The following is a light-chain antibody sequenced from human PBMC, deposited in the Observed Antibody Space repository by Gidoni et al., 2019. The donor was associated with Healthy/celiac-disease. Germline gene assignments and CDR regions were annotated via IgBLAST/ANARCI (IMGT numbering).Light chain of an antibody. CDR2: WAS. CDR1: QSVLYSSNNKNY. Sequence: DSVMTQSPDSLAVSLCERATIKCKSSQSVLYSSNNKNYLAWYQQKPGQPPKLLIYWASTRESGVPDRFSGSGSGTDFTLTISSLQAEDVAVYYCQQYYSTPLTFGGGTKVEIK. V-gene: IGKV4-1*01. J-gene: IGKJ4*01. CDR3: QQYYSTPLT.